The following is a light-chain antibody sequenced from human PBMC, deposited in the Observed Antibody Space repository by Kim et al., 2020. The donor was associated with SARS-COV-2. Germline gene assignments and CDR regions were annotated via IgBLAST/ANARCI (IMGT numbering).Light chain of an antibody. CDR3: HQTSSNPPT. J-gene: IGKJ4*01. CDR2: ASS. CDR1: QNIRTY. Sequence: IQMTQSPSSLSASIGDRVTITCRTSQNIRTYLNWYQQRPGKAPKLLIYASSSLQSEVPSRFSGSGSGADFTLTIAGLQADDFATYHCHQTSSNPPTFGGGTKVDIK. V-gene: IGKV1-39*01.